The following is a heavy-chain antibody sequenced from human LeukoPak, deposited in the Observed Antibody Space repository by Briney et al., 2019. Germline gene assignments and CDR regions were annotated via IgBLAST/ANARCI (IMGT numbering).Heavy chain of an antibody. J-gene: IGHJ3*02. Sequence: QPGGSLRLSCAASGFTVSSNYMSLVRQAPGKGLEWVSVIYSGGTTYYADSVKGRFTISRDNSKNTLYLQMNSLRAEDTAVYYCASISTVHAFDIWGQGTMVTVSS. CDR2: IYSGGTT. CDR3: ASISTVHAFDI. CDR1: GFTVSSNY. D-gene: IGHD4-17*01. V-gene: IGHV3-53*01.